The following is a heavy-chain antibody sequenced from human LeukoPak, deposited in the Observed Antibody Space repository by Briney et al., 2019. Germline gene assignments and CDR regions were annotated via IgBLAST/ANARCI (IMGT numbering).Heavy chain of an antibody. CDR3: ARGPVFRGRYTIGGNWFDP. J-gene: IGHJ5*02. CDR1: GYTFTSYD. Sequence: ASVKVSCKASGYTFTSYDINWVRQATGQGLEWMGWMNPNSGNTGYAQKFQGRVTMTRNTSISTAYMELSSLRSEDTAVYYCARGPVFRGRYTIGGNWFDPWGQGTLVTVSS. V-gene: IGHV1-8*01. D-gene: IGHD3-10*02. CDR2: MNPNSGNT.